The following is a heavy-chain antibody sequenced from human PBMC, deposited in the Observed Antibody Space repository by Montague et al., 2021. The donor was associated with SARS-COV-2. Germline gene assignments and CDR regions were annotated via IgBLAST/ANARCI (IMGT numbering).Heavy chain of an antibody. D-gene: IGHD3-22*01. CDR1: GGSISSYY. J-gene: IGHJ6*02. CDR3: ARDSDYYDSSAGYYYGMDV. V-gene: IGHV4-59*01. Sequence: SETLSLTCTVSGGSISSYYWSWIRLPPGKGLEWIGYIYYSGSTNYNPSLKSRVTISVDTSKNQFSLKLSSVTAADTAVYYCARDSDYYDSSAGYYYGMDVWGQGTTVTVSS. CDR2: IYYSGST.